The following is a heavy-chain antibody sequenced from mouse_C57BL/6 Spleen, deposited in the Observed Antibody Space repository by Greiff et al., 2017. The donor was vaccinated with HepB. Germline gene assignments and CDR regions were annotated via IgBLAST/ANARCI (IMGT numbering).Heavy chain of an antibody. CDR2: IYPGSGST. J-gene: IGHJ4*01. D-gene: IGHD2-4*01. Sequence: QVQLQQPGAELVKPGASVKMSCKASGYTFTSYWITWVKQRPGQGLEWIGDIYPGSGSTNYNEKFKSKATLTVDTSSSTAYMQLSSLTSEDSAVYYCASGNYDVGAMDYWGQGTSVTVSS. CDR1: GYTFTSYW. V-gene: IGHV1-55*01. CDR3: ASGNYDVGAMDY.